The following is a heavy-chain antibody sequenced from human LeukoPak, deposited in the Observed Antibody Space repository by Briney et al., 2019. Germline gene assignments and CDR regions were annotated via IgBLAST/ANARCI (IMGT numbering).Heavy chain of an antibody. J-gene: IGHJ4*02. D-gene: IGHD4-23*01. Sequence: GGSLRLSCAASGFTVYNNYMIWIRQAPGRGLEWVSLIYSTGVTNYADSVKGRFTISRDNAKNSLYLQMNSLRAEDTAVYYCARVGPYGGNSFDYWGQGTLVTVSS. CDR2: IYSTGVT. V-gene: IGHV3-53*01. CDR1: GFTVYNNY. CDR3: ARVGPYGGNSFDY.